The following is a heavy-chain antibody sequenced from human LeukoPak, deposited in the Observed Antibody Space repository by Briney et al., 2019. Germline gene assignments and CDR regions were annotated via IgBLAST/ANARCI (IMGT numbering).Heavy chain of an antibody. V-gene: IGHV4-59*01. CDR1: GGSINTYY. CDR3: ARGGRWALGWFDP. D-gene: IGHD1-26*01. CDR2: IYNGETS. J-gene: IGHJ5*02. Sequence: PSETLSLTCTVSGGSINTYYWSWIRQPPGKGLEWIGYIYNGETSSYTPSLKSRVTISEDTSKNQVSLKLTSVTVADTAVYYCARGGRWALGWFDPWGQGTLVTVSS.